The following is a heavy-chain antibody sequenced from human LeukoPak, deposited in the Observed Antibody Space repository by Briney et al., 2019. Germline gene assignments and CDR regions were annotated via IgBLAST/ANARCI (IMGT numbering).Heavy chain of an antibody. D-gene: IGHD3-22*01. V-gene: IGHV1-18*01. CDR1: GYTFTSYG. Sequence: ASVKVSCKASGYTFTSYGTSRVRQAPGQGLEWMGWISTYNGNTNYAQKLQGGVTMTTDTSASTAYMELRSLRSDDAAVYYCAREGGSSGYRPDIDYWGQGTLVTVSS. J-gene: IGHJ4*02. CDR2: ISTYNGNT. CDR3: AREGGSSGYRPDIDY.